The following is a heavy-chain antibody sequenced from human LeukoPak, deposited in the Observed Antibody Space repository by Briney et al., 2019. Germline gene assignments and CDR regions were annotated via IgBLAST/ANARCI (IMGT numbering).Heavy chain of an antibody. CDR3: AKDLGYYYGSGSYPYYFDY. Sequence: GGSLRLSCAASGFTFSSYAMSWVRQAPGKGLEWVSAISGSGGSTYYADSVKGRFTISRDNSKNTLYLQVNSLRAEDTAVYYCAKDLGYYYGSGSYPYYFDYWGQGTLVTVSS. J-gene: IGHJ4*02. CDR2: ISGSGGST. V-gene: IGHV3-23*01. D-gene: IGHD3-10*01. CDR1: GFTFSSYA.